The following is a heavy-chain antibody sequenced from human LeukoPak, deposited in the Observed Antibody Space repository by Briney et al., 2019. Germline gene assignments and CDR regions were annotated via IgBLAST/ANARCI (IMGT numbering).Heavy chain of an antibody. V-gene: IGHV4-4*07. CDR3: ARGLPGMPGIAVAGTGTYYYYYMDV. Sequence: SETLSLTCTVSGGSISSYYWSWIRQPAGKGLEWIGRIYTSGSTNYNPSPKSRVTMSVDTSKNQFSLKLSSVTAADTAVYYCARGLPGMPGIAVAGTGTYYYYYMDVWGKGTTVTISS. D-gene: IGHD6-19*01. J-gene: IGHJ6*03. CDR2: IYTSGST. CDR1: GGSISSYY.